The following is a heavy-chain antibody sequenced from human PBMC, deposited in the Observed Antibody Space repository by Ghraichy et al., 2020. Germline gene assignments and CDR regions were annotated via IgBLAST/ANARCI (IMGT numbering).Heavy chain of an antibody. CDR2: ISYDGSNK. D-gene: IGHD6-19*01. Sequence: SLNISCAASGFTFSIYSMHWVRQAPGKGLEWVAVISYDGSNKYYADSVKGRFTISRDNSKNTLYLQMNSLRAEDTAVYYCARAIAVGATSYYYHGMDVWGPVTTVTVSS. CDR3: ARAIAVGATSYYYHGMDV. CDR1: GFTFSIYS. V-gene: IGHV3-30*04. J-gene: IGHJ6*02.